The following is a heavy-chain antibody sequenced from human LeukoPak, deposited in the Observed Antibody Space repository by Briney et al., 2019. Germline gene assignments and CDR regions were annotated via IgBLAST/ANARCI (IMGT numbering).Heavy chain of an antibody. Sequence: GGSVRLSCAASGFTFSSYAMRWVRQAPGKGLEWVSAISGSGGSTYYADSVKGRFTISRDNSKNPLYVQMNSLRAEDTAVYYCAKRMVSVYDSSVFASPPSSWGQGTLVTVSS. V-gene: IGHV3-23*01. CDR2: ISGSGGST. D-gene: IGHD3-22*01. CDR1: GFTFSSYA. J-gene: IGHJ4*02. CDR3: AKRMVSVYDSSVFASPPSS.